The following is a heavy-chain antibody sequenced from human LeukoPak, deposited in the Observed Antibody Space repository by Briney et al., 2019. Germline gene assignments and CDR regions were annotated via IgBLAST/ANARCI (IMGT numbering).Heavy chain of an antibody. J-gene: IGHJ6*03. D-gene: IGHD5-12*01. CDR3: ARDVRGLYSDQWRNYYYYYYMDV. V-gene: IGHV3-23*01. CDR2: ISDSGGRI. CDR1: GFTFNSYA. Sequence: GGSLRLSCAASGFTFNSYAMTWVRQAPGKGLEWVSLISDSGGRIYYADSVKGRFTISRDNSKNTLYLQMNSLRSEDTAVYYCARDVRGLYSDQWRNYYYYYYMDVWGKGTTVTISS.